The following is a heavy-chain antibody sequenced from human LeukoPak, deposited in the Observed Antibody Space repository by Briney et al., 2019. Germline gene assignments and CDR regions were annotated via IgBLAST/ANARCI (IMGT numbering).Heavy chain of an antibody. J-gene: IGHJ4*02. Sequence: GGSLRLSCAASGFTVSSNYMSWVRQAPGKGLEWVSVVYSGGRTYYADSVKDRFTISKDNSKNTLYLQMNSLRAEDTAVYYCAREAVAVAGHFDYWGQGTLVTVSS. CDR2: VYSGGRT. V-gene: IGHV3-53*01. CDR1: GFTVSSNY. CDR3: AREAVAVAGHFDY. D-gene: IGHD6-19*01.